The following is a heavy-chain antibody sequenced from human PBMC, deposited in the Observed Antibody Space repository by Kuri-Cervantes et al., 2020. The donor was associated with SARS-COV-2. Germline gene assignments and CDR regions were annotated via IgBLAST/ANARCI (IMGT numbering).Heavy chain of an antibody. J-gene: IGHJ6*03. CDR1: GGTFSSYA. CDR2: IIPILGTA. V-gene: IGHV1-69*04. D-gene: IGHD4-11*01. Sequence: SVKVSCKASGGTFSSYAISWVRQAPGQGLEWMGRIIPILGTANYAQKFQGRVTITADKSTSTAYMELSGLRSEDTAVYYCARSYSNYVGYYYYYMDVWGKGTTVTVSS. CDR3: ARSYSNYVGYYYYYMDV.